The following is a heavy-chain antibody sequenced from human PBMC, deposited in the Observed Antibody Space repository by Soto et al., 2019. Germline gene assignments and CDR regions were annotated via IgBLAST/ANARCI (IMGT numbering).Heavy chain of an antibody. CDR1: GCSVSRSY. J-gene: IGHJ4*02. V-gene: IGHV3-66*01. D-gene: IGHD5-12*01. Sequence: EVQLVESGGDLVQPGGSLRLSCAASGCSVSRSYMSWVRQAPGKGLEWVSLIYSGGNKDYADSVKGRFTISRDHSNNTVYLQMNSLRVDDTAVYYCVGGNNEVDSDWGQGTLVTVSS. CDR3: VGGNNEVDSD. CDR2: IYSGGNK.